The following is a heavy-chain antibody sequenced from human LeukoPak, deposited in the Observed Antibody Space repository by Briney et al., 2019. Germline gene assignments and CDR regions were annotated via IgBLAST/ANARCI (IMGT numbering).Heavy chain of an antibody. CDR3: ASASYSDFGSDEYSPLQFDF. CDR1: GASISSYY. J-gene: IGHJ4*02. V-gene: IGHV4-59*01. CDR2: VYYTGST. D-gene: IGHD3-3*01. Sequence: SETLSLTCTVSGASISSYYWTWIRQSPGKGLEWIGDVYYTGSTNYSPSLKSRVTMSVDMFNIQFSLKLRSVTAADTAVYYCASASYSDFGSDEYSPLQFDFWGQGALVTVSS.